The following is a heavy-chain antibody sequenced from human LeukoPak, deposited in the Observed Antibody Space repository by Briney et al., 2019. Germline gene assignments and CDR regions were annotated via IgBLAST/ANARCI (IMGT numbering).Heavy chain of an antibody. CDR2: ISAYNGNT. V-gene: IGHV1-18*01. CDR1: GYTFTSYD. Sequence: GASVKVSCKASGYTFTSYDINWVRQAPGQGLEWMGWISAYNGNTNYAQKLQGRVTMTTDTSTSTAYMELRSLRSDDTAVYYCAGGIAAAGTEAFDIWGQGTMVTVSS. D-gene: IGHD6-13*01. CDR3: AGGIAAAGTEAFDI. J-gene: IGHJ3*02.